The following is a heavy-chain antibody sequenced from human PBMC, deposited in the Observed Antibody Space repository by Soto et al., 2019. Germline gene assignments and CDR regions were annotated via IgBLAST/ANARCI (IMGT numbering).Heavy chain of an antibody. CDR1: GFIFKNYA. CDR2: ITRDGYNK. CDR3: TKSSGGSSSVGMDY. V-gene: IGHV3-30*04. J-gene: IGHJ4*02. D-gene: IGHD6-6*01. Sequence: QVQLVESGGGVVQPGRSLRLSCAVSGFIFKNYALNWVRQAPGKGLEWVASITRDGYNKYYADSVKGRFTISRDNSKNTLSLQMTALRVEDSSVYCCTKSSGGSSSVGMDYWGPGTLVTVSS.